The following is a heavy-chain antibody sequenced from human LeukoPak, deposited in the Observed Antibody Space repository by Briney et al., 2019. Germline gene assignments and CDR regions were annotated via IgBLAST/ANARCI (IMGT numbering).Heavy chain of an antibody. J-gene: IGHJ3*02. CDR3: AKWGGRLNAFDI. V-gene: IGHV4-59*02. Sequence: SETLSLTCSVSGDSVSSYYWNWIWQPPGRGLEWIGYTHYSGSTTYSPSLKSRVTTSVDTSKNQFSLNLSSVTAADTAVYYCAKWGGRLNAFDIWGQGTMVTVSS. CDR2: THYSGST. D-gene: IGHD3-10*01. CDR1: GDSVSSYY.